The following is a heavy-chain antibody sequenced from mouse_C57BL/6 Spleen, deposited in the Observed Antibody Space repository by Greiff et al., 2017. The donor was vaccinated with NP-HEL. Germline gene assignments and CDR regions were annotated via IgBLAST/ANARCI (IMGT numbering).Heavy chain of an antibody. CDR3: AKITTVAHWYFDV. V-gene: IGHV1-18*01. J-gene: IGHJ1*03. CDR1: GYTFTDYN. Sequence: VQLQQSGPELVKPGASVKIPCKASGYTFTDYNMDWVKQSHGKSLEWIGDINPNNGGTIYNQKFKGKATLTVDKSSSTAYMELRSLTSEDTAVYYCAKITTVAHWYFDVWGTGTTVTVSS. CDR2: INPNNGGT. D-gene: IGHD1-1*01.